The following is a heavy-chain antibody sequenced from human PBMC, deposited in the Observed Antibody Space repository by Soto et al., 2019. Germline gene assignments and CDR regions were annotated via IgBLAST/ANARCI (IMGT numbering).Heavy chain of an antibody. CDR2: INAGNGNT. Sequence: QVQLVQSGAEVKKPGASVKVSCKASGYTFTSYAMHWVRQAPGQRLEWMGWINAGNGNTKYSQKFQGRVTITRDTSASTAYRELSSLRAEDTAVYYCASSRTFWGSYRFPFDYWGQGTLVTVSS. D-gene: IGHD3-16*02. J-gene: IGHJ4*02. V-gene: IGHV1-3*01. CDR1: GYTFTSYA. CDR3: ASSRTFWGSYRFPFDY.